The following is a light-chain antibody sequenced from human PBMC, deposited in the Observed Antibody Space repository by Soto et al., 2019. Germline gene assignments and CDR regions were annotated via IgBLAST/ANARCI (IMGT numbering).Light chain of an antibody. J-gene: IGLJ2*01. V-gene: IGLV1-40*01. CDR3: QSYDSSLSVVV. Sequence: QSVLTQPPSVSGATGQRVTISCTGCSSNIGAGYDVHWYQQLPGTAPKLLIYGNSNRPSGVPDRFSGSKSGTSASLAITGLQAEDEAHYYCQSYDSSLSVVVFGGGTKVTVL. CDR2: GNS. CDR1: SSNIGAGYD.